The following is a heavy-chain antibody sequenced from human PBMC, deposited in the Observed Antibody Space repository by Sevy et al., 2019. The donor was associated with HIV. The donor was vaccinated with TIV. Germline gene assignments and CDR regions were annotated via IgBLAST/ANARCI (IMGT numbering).Heavy chain of an antibody. D-gene: IGHD3-3*01. CDR2: VSASGGST. CDR1: GFSFSSDA. J-gene: IGHJ5*01. Sequence: GGSLRLSCVGSGFSFSSDAMSWVRQAPGKGLQWVATVSASGGSTYYADSVRGRFSITRDNSKNTLYVKMRSLRAEDTAVYYCARVGGGGYYDPWSGYLEFDPWGQGTLVTVSS. CDR3: ARVGGGGYYDPWSGYLEFDP. V-gene: IGHV3-23*01.